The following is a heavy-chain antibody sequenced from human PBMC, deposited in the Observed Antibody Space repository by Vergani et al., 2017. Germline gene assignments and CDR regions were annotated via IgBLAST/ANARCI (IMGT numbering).Heavy chain of an antibody. CDR3: ARGPRMNGDYEYYYYYGMDV. V-gene: IGHV4-34*01. CDR1: GGSFSGYY. D-gene: IGHD4-17*01. Sequence: QVQLQQWGAGLLKPSETLSLTCAVYGGSFSGYYWSWIRQPPGKGLEWIGEINHSGSTNYNPSLKSRVTISVDTSKNQFSLKLSSVTAADTAVYYCARGPRMNGDYEYYYYYGMDVWGQATTVTVSS. J-gene: IGHJ6*02. CDR2: INHSGST.